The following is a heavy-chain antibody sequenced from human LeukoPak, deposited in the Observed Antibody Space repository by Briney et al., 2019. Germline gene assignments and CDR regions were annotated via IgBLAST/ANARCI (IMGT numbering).Heavy chain of an antibody. CDR3: ARDRNWGRGYFDL. Sequence: SQTLSLTCSVSGGSINGGSYYWSWIRQPAGKPLEWIGHIFTTGSTSYNPSLRTRVTISEDSSKDQFSLNLKSVTAADTAVYCARDRNWGRGYFDLWGRGTLVIVSS. CDR2: IFTTGST. J-gene: IGHJ2*01. D-gene: IGHD7-27*01. V-gene: IGHV4-61*09. CDR1: GGSINGGSYY.